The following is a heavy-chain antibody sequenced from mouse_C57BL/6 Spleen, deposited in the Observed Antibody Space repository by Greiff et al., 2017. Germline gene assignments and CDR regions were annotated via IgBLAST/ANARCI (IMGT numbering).Heavy chain of an antibody. Sequence: QVQLQQPGAELVKPGASVKLSCKASGYTFTSYWMHWVKHRPGRGLEWIGRIDPNSGGTKYNEKFKSKATLTVDKPSSTAYMQLSRRTSEDSAVYYCARGAGTDYYAMDYWGQGTSVTVSS. CDR2: IDPNSGGT. V-gene: IGHV1-72*01. CDR3: ARGAGTDYYAMDY. J-gene: IGHJ4*01. CDR1: GYTFTSYW. D-gene: IGHD4-1*01.